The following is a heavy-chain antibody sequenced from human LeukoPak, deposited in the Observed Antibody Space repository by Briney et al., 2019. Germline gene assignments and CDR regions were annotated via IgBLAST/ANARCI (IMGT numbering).Heavy chain of an antibody. D-gene: IGHD2-15*01. CDR1: GFTFSSYG. V-gene: IGHV3-30*18. Sequence: GGSLRLSCAASGFTFSSYGMHWVRQAPGKGLEWVAVISYDGSNKYYADSVKGRFTISRDNSKNTLYLQMNSLRAEDTAVYYCAKDALLRGYCSGGSCYCDYWGQGTLVTVSS. J-gene: IGHJ4*02. CDR3: AKDALLRGYCSGGSCYCDY. CDR2: ISYDGSNK.